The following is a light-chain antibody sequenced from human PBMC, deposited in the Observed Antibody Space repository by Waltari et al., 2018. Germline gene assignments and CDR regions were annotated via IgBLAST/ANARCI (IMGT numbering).Light chain of an antibody. J-gene: IGLJ2*01. Sequence: QSVLTQPPSASGTPGQRVSISCSGSYSNLGSNYLYWYQQLPGTAPKLLIYRNNQRPSGVPDRFSGSKYGTTASLAISGLRSEDEAVYYCMQALHTPIFGGGTKL. CDR2: RNN. CDR3: MQALHTPI. CDR1: YSNLGSNY. V-gene: IGLV1-47*01.